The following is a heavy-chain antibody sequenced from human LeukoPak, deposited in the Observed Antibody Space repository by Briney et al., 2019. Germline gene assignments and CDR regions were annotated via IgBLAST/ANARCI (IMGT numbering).Heavy chain of an antibody. V-gene: IGHV3-23*01. CDR1: GFTFNNHA. CDR3: ALEGLQGGFNFDS. J-gene: IGHJ4*02. D-gene: IGHD2-15*01. Sequence: GGSLRLSCAASGFTFNNHAMIWFRQAPGKGLEWLSSIVGHGDQYFYADSVKGRFIISRDNSRNTLYLQMNSLTVADTAVYYCALEGLQGGFNFDSWGQGTLVTVSS. CDR2: IVGHGDQY.